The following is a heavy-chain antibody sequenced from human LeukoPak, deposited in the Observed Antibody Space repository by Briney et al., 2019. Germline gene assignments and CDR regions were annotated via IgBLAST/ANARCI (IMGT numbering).Heavy chain of an antibody. Sequence: GGSLRLSCAASGLTFSSYSMNWVRQAPGKGLEWVSSISSSSSYIYYADSVKGRFTIPRDNAKNSLYLQMNSLRAEDTAVYYCARVGTSYYGMDVWGQGTTVTVSS. V-gene: IGHV3-21*01. D-gene: IGHD2-2*01. CDR3: ARVGTSYYGMDV. CDR1: GLTFSSYS. CDR2: ISSSSSYI. J-gene: IGHJ6*02.